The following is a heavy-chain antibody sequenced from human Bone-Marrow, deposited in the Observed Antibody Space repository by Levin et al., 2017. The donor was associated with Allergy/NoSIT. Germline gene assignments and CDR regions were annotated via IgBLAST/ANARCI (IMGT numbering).Heavy chain of an antibody. CDR3: AKDRARMVVGY. Sequence: GGSLRLSCAASGFMFSGYGMHWVRQAPGKGLEWVAVISYDGSNKYYADSVKGRFTISRDNSKNTLYLQMNSLRAEDTAVYYCAKDRARMVVGYWGQGTLVTVSS. J-gene: IGHJ4*02. D-gene: IGHD3-10*01. CDR1: GFMFSGYG. CDR2: ISYDGSNK. V-gene: IGHV3-30*18.